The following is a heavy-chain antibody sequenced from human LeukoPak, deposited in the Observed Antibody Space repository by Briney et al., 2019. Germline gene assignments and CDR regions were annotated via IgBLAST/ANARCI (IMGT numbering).Heavy chain of an antibody. CDR1: GGTFSSYA. CDR2: IIPIFGTA. J-gene: IGHJ4*02. CDR3: ARSIVISAPLDY. D-gene: IGHD3-16*02. Sequence: SVKVSCKASGGTFSSYAISWVRQAPGQGLEWMGGIIPIFGTANYAQKFQGGVTITTDESTSTAYMELSSLRSEDTAVYYCARSIVISAPLDYWGQGTLVTVSS. V-gene: IGHV1-69*05.